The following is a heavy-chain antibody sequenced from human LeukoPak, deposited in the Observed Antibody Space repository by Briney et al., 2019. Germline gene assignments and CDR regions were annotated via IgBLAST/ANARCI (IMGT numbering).Heavy chain of an antibody. CDR3: ARGTLGYCSGGSCYST. V-gene: IGHV3-48*03. CDR2: ISSSGSTK. Sequence: GGSLRLSCAASGFTFSSYEMNWVRQAPGKGLEWVSYISSSGSTKDYADSVKGRFTISRDNAKNSLYLQMNSLRAGDTAVYYCARGTLGYCSGGSCYSTWGQGTLVTVSS. CDR1: GFTFSSYE. D-gene: IGHD2-15*01. J-gene: IGHJ5*02.